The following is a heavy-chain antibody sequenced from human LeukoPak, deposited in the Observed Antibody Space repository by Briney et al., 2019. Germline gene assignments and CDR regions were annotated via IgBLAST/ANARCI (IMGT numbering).Heavy chain of an antibody. CDR1: GYTFTSYG. J-gene: IGHJ4*02. V-gene: IGHV1-18*01. D-gene: IGHD2-2*01. CDR3: ARDSRSTSCYD. CDR2: ISAYNGNT. Sequence: ASVKVSXKASGYTFTSYGISWVRQAPGQGLEWMGWISAYNGNTNYAQKLQGRVTMTTDTSTSTAYMELRSLRSDDTAVYYSARDSRSTSCYDWGQGTLVTVSS.